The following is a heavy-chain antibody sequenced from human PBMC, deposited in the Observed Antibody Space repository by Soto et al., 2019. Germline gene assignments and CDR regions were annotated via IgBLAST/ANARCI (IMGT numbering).Heavy chain of an antibody. CDR3: ARAVGPFDY. CDR1: GFTFSTYG. J-gene: IGHJ4*02. V-gene: IGHV3-33*01. Sequence: QVQLVESGGGVVQPGRSLRLSCAASGFTFSTYGMHWVRQAPGTGLEWVAVIWYDGSHKDYADSVKGRFTISRDNSKNTLYLQMNSLRVEDRAVYYCARAVGPFDYWGQGTLVAVSS. D-gene: IGHD1-26*01. CDR2: IWYDGSHK.